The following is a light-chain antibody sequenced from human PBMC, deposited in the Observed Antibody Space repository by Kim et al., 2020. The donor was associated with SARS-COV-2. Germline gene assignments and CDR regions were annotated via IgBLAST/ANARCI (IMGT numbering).Light chain of an antibody. J-gene: IGKJ1*01. CDR2: GAY. Sequence: EIVLTQSPGTQSLSPGERATLSCKSSQSLNKNFLAWYQQKPGQAPRLPISGAYSRATGIPDRFSGSGSGTDFTLTISRLEPEDFGVYYCQQYEYGSSKTFGQGTKVDIK. CDR3: QQYEYGSSKT. V-gene: IGKV3-20*01. CDR1: QSLNKNF.